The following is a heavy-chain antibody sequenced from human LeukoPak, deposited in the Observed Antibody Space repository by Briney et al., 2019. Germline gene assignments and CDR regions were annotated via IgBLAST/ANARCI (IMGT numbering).Heavy chain of an antibody. J-gene: IGHJ4*02. CDR2: IYTSGTT. V-gene: IGHV4-61*02. CDR1: GGSISSGSYY. Sequence: SETLSLTCTVSGGSISSGSYYWSWIRQPAGKGLEWIGRIYTSGTTNYNPSLKSRVTISVGRSKNQFSLELSSVTAADTAVYYCAGSSAVGGLYFDYWGQGTLVTVSS. D-gene: IGHD6-19*01. CDR3: AGSSAVGGLYFDY.